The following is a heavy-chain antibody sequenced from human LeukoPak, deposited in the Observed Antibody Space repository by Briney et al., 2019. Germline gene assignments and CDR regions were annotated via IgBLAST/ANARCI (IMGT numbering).Heavy chain of an antibody. CDR1: GFTFSIYA. Sequence: GGSLRLSCAASGFTFSIYAMSWVRQAPGKGLEWVSAISGSGGSTYYADSVKGRFTISRDNSKNTLYLQMNSLRAEDTAVYYCAKGLVVAATSPIDYWGQGTLVTVSS. CDR2: ISGSGGST. V-gene: IGHV3-23*01. J-gene: IGHJ4*02. D-gene: IGHD2-15*01. CDR3: AKGLVVAATSPIDY.